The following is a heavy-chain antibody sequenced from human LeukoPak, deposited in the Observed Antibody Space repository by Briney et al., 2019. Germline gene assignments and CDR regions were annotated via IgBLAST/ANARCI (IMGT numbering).Heavy chain of an antibody. CDR2: ISSSGSSR. J-gene: IGHJ4*02. CDR3: ARSYYFYDFWSGYYN. Sequence: PGGSLRLSCAASGFTFSSYEMNWVRQAPGKGLEWVAYISSSGSSRYYADSVKGRCTISRDNAKNSLYLQMNSLRAEDTAVYYCARSYYFYDFWSGYYNWGQGTLVTVSS. V-gene: IGHV3-48*03. CDR1: GFTFSSYE. D-gene: IGHD3-3*01.